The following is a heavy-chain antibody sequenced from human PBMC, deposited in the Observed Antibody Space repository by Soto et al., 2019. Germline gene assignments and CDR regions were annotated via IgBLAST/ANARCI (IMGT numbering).Heavy chain of an antibody. J-gene: IGHJ6*01. D-gene: IGHD2-2*01. V-gene: IGHV3-53*01. CDR2: IYSGGST. CDR1: GLTVRNNY. Sequence: PGGFNILSCASSGLTVRNNYMSSVSKAHGRGLEWVSVIYSGGSTYYADSVKGRFTISRDNSKNTLYLQMNSLRAEDTAVYYCARVDHFSSSYYG. CDR3: ARVDHFSSSYYG.